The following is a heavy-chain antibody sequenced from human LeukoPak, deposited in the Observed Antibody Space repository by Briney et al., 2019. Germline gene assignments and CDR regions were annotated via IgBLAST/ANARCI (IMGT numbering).Heavy chain of an antibody. V-gene: IGHV3-53*01. CDR2: IYSGGNT. D-gene: IGHD6-19*01. Sequence: GGSLRLSCTVSGFTVSSNSWSWVRQAPGKGLEWVSFIYSGGNTHYSDSVKGRFTISRDNSKNTLYLQMNSLRAEDTAVYYCAKAPAWAVAGTALFDYWGQGTLVTVSS. CDR3: AKAPAWAVAGTALFDY. J-gene: IGHJ4*02. CDR1: GFTVSSNS.